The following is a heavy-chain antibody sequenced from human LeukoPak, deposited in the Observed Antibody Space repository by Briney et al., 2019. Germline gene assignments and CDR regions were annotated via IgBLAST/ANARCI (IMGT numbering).Heavy chain of an antibody. CDR3: ARVRYSSGWYSDY. V-gene: IGHV3-74*01. CDR1: GFTFSTYW. J-gene: IGHJ4*02. Sequence: GGSLRLSCAASGFTFSTYWMHWVRRAPGKGLVWVSRINSDGSTTTYADSVKARFTISRDNAKNTLYLQMNSLSAEDTAVYYCARVRYSSGWYSDYWGQGTLVTVSS. D-gene: IGHD6-19*01. CDR2: INSDGSTT.